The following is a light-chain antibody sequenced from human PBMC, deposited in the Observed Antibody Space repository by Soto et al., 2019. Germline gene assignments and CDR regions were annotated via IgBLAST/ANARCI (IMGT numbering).Light chain of an antibody. J-gene: IGKJ4*01. CDR1: QTISSW. V-gene: IGKV1-5*03. CDR3: QQYHTWPIT. CDR2: KAS. Sequence: DIQMTHSPSTLSLSVGDRVTITCRASQTISSWLAWYQQKPGKAPKLLIYKASTLKSGVPSRFSGSGSGTEFTLTISSLQSEDCAIYYCQQYHTWPITFGGGTKVDI.